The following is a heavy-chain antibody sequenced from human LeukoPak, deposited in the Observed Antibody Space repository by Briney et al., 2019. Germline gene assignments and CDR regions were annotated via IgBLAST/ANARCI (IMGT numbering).Heavy chain of an antibody. J-gene: IGHJ4*02. CDR1: GGSISSCY. V-gene: IGHV4-59*12. Sequence: SETLSLTCSVSGGSISSCYWSWMRQPPGKGVEWIGYIYYTGSTNYNPSLKSRVTMFVDMSKNQFSLRLSSVTAADTAVSYCARDRAYSSSSPFDYWGQGTLVTVSS. D-gene: IGHD6-6*01. CDR3: ARDRAYSSSSPFDY. CDR2: IYYTGST.